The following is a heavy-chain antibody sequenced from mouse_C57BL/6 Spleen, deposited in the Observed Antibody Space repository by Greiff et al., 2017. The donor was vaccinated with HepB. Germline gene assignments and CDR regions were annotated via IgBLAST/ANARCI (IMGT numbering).Heavy chain of an antibody. V-gene: IGHV1-54*01. CDR2: INPGSGGT. CDR3: ARGVYYDYDEYFDY. Sequence: VQLQQSGAELVRPGTSVKVSCKASGYAFTNYLIEWVKQRPGQGLEWIGVINPGSGGTNYNEKFKGKATLTADKSSSTAYMQLSSLTSEDSAVYFCARGVYYDYDEYFDYWGQGTTLTVSS. D-gene: IGHD2-4*01. J-gene: IGHJ2*01. CDR1: GYAFTNYL.